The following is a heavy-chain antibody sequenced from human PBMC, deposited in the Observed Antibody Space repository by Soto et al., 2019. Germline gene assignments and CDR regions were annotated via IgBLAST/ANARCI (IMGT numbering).Heavy chain of an antibody. CDR3: AKDSRYYGSGGYYFDY. CDR1: GVTFSSYG. V-gene: IGHV3-30*18. D-gene: IGHD3-10*01. CDR2: ISYDGSNK. J-gene: IGHJ4*02. Sequence: PWGSLTLSCAASGVTFSSYGMYWVRQAPGQGLEWVSVISYDGSNKYYADSVKGRFTISRDNSKNTLYLQMNSLSAEDTAVYYCAKDSRYYGSGGYYFDYWGQGT.